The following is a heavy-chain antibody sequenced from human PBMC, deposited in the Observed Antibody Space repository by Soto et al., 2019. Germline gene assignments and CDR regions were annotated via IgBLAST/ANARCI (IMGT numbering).Heavy chain of an antibody. CDR3: ARDRAAYYDGSGPFDP. Sequence: QVQLVESGGGVVQPGRSLRLSCAASGFTFSSYAMHWVRQAPGKGLEWVAVISYDGSNKYYADSVKGRFTISRDNSNNTRYLQMNSRRAEDTAVYYCARDRAAYYDGSGPFDPWGQGTLVTASS. D-gene: IGHD3-10*01. J-gene: IGHJ5*02. CDR1: GFTFSSYA. CDR2: ISYDGSNK. V-gene: IGHV3-30-3*01.